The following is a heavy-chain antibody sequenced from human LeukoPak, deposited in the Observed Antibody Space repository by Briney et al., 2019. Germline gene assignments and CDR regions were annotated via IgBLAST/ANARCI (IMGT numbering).Heavy chain of an antibody. CDR3: ARGTENYYDSSGYIGPAFDI. Sequence: SETLSLTCAVYGVSFSGYYWSWIRQPPGKGLEWIGEINHSGSTNYNPSLKSRVTISVDTSKNQFSLKLSSVTAADTAVYYCARGTENYYDSSGYIGPAFDIWGQGTMVTVSS. CDR1: GVSFSGYY. D-gene: IGHD3-22*01. CDR2: INHSGST. J-gene: IGHJ3*02. V-gene: IGHV4-34*01.